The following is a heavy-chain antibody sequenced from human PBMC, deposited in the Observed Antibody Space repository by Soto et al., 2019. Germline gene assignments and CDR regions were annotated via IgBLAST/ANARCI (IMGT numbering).Heavy chain of an antibody. CDR1: GDAISNYY. D-gene: IGHD1-20*01. J-gene: IGHJ4*02. Sequence: ASETLSLTCSVSGDAISNYYWSWIRQTPGKGLEWIGCVHDSGSTGYNPSLKGRVTMSLHTSKSQFSLNLSSVTAADSATYYCARGTRALITSFFAYWGQGIPVTVSS. CDR2: VHDSGST. CDR3: ARGTRALITSFFAY. V-gene: IGHV4-59*01.